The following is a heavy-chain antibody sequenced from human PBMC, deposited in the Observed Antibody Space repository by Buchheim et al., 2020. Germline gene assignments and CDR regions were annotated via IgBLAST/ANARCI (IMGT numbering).Heavy chain of an antibody. D-gene: IGHD2-15*01. Sequence: QVQLEESGGGVVQPGTSLRLSCAASGFTFRSFGMHWVRQAPGKGLEWVSIISNDGTSNVYGDSVKGRFIVSRDNSNDTVYLRLNDLRSDDTALYYCARGSGSSNRYLDVWGQGT. J-gene: IGHJ6*02. V-gene: IGHV3-30*03. CDR2: ISNDGTSN. CDR1: GFTFRSFG. CDR3: ARGSGSSNRYLDV.